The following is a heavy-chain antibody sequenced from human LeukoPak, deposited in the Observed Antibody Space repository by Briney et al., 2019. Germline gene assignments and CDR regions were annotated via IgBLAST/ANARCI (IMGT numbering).Heavy chain of an antibody. CDR3: AKDSKGSGWDYFDY. CDR2: IRGSGGGS. J-gene: IGHJ4*02. Sequence: GGSLRLSCAASGFTFSSYAMNWVRQAPGKGLEWVSVIRGSGGGSYYGDSVKGRFTISRDNSKNSLYLQMNSLRAEDTALYYCAKDSKGSGWDYFDYWGQGTLVTVSS. V-gene: IGHV3-23*01. D-gene: IGHD6-19*01. CDR1: GFTFSSYA.